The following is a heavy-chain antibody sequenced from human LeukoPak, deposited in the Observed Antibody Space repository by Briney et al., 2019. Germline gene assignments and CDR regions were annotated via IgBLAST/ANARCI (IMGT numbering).Heavy chain of an antibody. V-gene: IGHV3-74*01. CDR1: GFTVSSNY. J-gene: IGHJ4*02. D-gene: IGHD1-26*01. Sequence: GGSLRLSCAASGFTVSSNYMSWVRQAPGKGLVWVSRINSDGSSTSYADSVKGRFTISRDDAKNTLYLQMNSLRAEDTAVYYCANQVGAKNWGQGTLVTVSS. CDR2: INSDGSST. CDR3: ANQVGAKN.